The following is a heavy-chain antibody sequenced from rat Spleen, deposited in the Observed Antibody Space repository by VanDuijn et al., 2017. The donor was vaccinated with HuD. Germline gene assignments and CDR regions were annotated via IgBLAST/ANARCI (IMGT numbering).Heavy chain of an antibody. CDR1: GFTFSDYA. Sequence: EVQLVESGGGLVQPGRSLKLSCAASGFTFSDYAMAWVRQAPKKGPEWVATIIYDGSSTYYRDSVKGRFTISRDNAKSTLYLQMDSLRSEDTATYYCARQGELGYFDFWGPGTMVTVAS. CDR3: ARQGELGYFDF. V-gene: IGHV5-17*01. CDR2: IIYDGSST. J-gene: IGHJ1*01. D-gene: IGHD5-1*01.